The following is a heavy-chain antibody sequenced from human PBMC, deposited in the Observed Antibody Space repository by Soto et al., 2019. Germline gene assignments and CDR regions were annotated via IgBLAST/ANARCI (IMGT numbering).Heavy chain of an antibody. CDR1: GASVSSGIHY. CDR2: IFYSGST. CDR3: VRVDSGTYPYYYYAMDV. J-gene: IGHJ6*02. V-gene: IGHV4-61*01. Sequence: SETLSLTCTVSGASVSSGIHYWSWIRQPPGRGLEWIGYIFYSGSTNYNPSLKSRVTISVDTSNNQFSLRLNSVTAADTAVYYCVRVDSGTYPYYYYAMDVWGQGTTVTVSS. D-gene: IGHD1-26*01.